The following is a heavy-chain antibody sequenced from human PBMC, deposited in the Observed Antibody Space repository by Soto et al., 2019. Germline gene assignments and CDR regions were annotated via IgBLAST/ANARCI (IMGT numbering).Heavy chain of an antibody. D-gene: IGHD3-10*01. CDR3: ARLTYYYGSGSYHLFDY. Sequence: PGESLTIASTCSGHSFTRYWIGWVRQMPGKGLEWMGIIYPGDSDTRYSPSFQGQVTISADKSISTAYLQWSSLKASDTAMYYCARLTYYYGSGSYHLFDYWGQGPLVTVSS. CDR1: GHSFTRYW. J-gene: IGHJ4*02. V-gene: IGHV5-51*01. CDR2: IYPGDSDT.